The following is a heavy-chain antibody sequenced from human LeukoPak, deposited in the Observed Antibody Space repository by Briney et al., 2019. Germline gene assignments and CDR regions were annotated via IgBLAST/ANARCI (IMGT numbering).Heavy chain of an antibody. CDR1: GGSISSYY. V-gene: IGHV4-59*01. CDR2: IYYSGGT. D-gene: IGHD2-2*01. CDR3: ARRTASYCSSTSCLNWFDP. J-gene: IGHJ5*02. Sequence: PSETLSLTCTVSGGSISSYYWSWIRQPPGKGLEWIGYIYYSGGTNYNPSLKSRVTISVDTSKNQFSLKLSSVTAADTAVYYCARRTASYCSSTSCLNWFDPWGQGTLVTVSS.